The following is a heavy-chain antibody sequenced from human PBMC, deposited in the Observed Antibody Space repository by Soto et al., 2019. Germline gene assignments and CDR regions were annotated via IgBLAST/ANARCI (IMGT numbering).Heavy chain of an antibody. Sequence: ASVKVSCKASGYTFTGYYMHWVRQAPGQGLEWMGWINPNSGGTNYAQKFQGRVTMTRDTSISTAYMELSRLRSDDTAVYYCARVIAVAGFFDYWGQGTLVTVYS. CDR3: ARVIAVAGFFDY. CDR2: INPNSGGT. J-gene: IGHJ4*02. CDR1: GYTFTGYY. D-gene: IGHD6-19*01. V-gene: IGHV1-2*02.